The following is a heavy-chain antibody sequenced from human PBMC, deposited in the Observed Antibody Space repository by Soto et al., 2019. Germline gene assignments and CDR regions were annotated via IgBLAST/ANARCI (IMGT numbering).Heavy chain of an antibody. J-gene: IGHJ6*02. CDR2: IIPIFGTA. V-gene: IGHV1-69*13. CDR3: ARDHKVVRRLTKSGMDV. Sequence: GASVKVSCKASGGTFSSYAISWVRQAPGQGLEWMGGIIPIFGTANYAQKFQGRVTITADESTSTAYMELSSLRSEDTAVYYCARDHKVVRRLTKSGMDVWPRDHGHRLL. CDR1: GGTFSSYA. D-gene: IGHD3-10*01.